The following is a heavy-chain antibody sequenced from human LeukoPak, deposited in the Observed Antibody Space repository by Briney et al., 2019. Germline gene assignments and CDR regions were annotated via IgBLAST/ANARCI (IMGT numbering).Heavy chain of an antibody. J-gene: IGHJ4*02. CDR2: NIPILGIA. CDR3: ASAWLGDTYYFDY. D-gene: IGHD5-12*01. Sequence: SVKVSCKASGGTFSSYAISWVRQAPGQGLEWMGRNIPILGIANYAQKFQGRVTITADKSTSTAYMELSSLRSEDTAVYYCASAWLGDTYYFDYWGQGTLVTVSS. CDR1: GGTFSSYA. V-gene: IGHV1-69*04.